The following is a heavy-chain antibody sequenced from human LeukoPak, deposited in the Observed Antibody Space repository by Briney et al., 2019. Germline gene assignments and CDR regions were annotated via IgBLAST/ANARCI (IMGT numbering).Heavy chain of an antibody. CDR1: GGSISSNF. CDR3: AGRVVVIDDDAFDI. CDR2: IYSSGST. D-gene: IGHD3-22*01. Sequence: SETLSLTCTVSGGSISSNFWTWIRQPAGKGLEWIGRIYSSGSTSYNPSLKSRVTMSVDTSKNQFSLTLSPVTAADTAVYYCAGRVVVIDDDAFDIWGQGTMVTVSS. J-gene: IGHJ3*02. V-gene: IGHV4-4*07.